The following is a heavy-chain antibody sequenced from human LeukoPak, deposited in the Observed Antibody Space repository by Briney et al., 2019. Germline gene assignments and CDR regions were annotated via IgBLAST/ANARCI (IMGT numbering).Heavy chain of an antibody. CDR1: GFTFSSYG. D-gene: IGHD3-3*01. J-gene: IGHJ6*02. V-gene: IGHV3-33*01. CDR3: ARGFDFWSGYYTGSDYYGMDV. Sequence: GGSLRLSCAASGFTFSSYGMHWVRQAPGKGLEWVAVIWYDGSNKYYPDSVKGRFTISRDNSKNTLYLQMNSLRAEDTAVYYCARGFDFWSGYYTGSDYYGMDVWGQGTTVTVSS. CDR2: IWYDGSNK.